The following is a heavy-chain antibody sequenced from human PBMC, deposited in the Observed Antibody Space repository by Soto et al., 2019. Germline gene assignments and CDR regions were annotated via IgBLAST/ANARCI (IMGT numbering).Heavy chain of an antibody. CDR2: ISAYNGYT. D-gene: IGHD3-3*01. J-gene: IGHJ6*02. CDR3: VRDQGITTFGVYSMYYYGMDV. Sequence: GASVKVSCKASGYNFTKYGISWVRQAPGQGLEWMGWISAYNGYTKYKQKFQGRVTMTTDTSKSTGYMELRSLRSDDTAVYYCVRDQGITTFGVYSMYYYGMDVWGQGTTVTVSS. V-gene: IGHV1-18*01. CDR1: GYNFTKYG.